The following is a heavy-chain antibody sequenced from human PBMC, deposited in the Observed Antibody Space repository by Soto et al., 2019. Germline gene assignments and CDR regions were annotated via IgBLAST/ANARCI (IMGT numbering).Heavy chain of an antibody. D-gene: IGHD5-18*01. CDR2: IYYSGST. V-gene: IGHV4-28*01. CDR3: ARSGGYRYQYDFDI. J-gene: IGHJ3*02. CDR1: GYSISSSNW. Sequence: SETLSLTCAVSGYSISSSNWWGWIRQPPGKGLEWIGYIYYSGSTYYNPSLKSRVTMSVDTSKNQFSLKLSSVTAVDTAVYYCARSGGYRYQYDFDIWGQGTMVTVSS.